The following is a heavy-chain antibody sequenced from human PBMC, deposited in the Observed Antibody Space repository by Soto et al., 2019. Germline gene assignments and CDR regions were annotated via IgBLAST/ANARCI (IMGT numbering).Heavy chain of an antibody. J-gene: IGHJ4*02. V-gene: IGHV1-3*01. D-gene: IGHD3-22*01. CDR3: ARGDGYYYFDY. CDR2: INAGNGNT. Sequence: QVQPVQSGAEVKKPGASVKVSCKASGYTFTSYAMHWVRQAPGQRLEWMGWINAGNGNTKYSQKFQGRVTITRDTSASTAYMELCILRSEDTAAYDCARGDGYYYFDYWGQGTLVTVSS. CDR1: GYTFTSYA.